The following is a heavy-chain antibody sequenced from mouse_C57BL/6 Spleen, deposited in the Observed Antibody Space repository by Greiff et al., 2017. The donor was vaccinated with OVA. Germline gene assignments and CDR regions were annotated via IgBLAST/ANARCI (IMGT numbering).Heavy chain of an antibody. CDR2: IDPSDSYT. J-gene: IGHJ1*03. CDR3: ARRHYGSSYRYFDV. D-gene: IGHD1-1*01. V-gene: IGHV1-69*01. Sequence: VQLKQPGAELVMPGASVKLSCKASGYTFTSYWMHWVKQRPGQGLEWIGEIDPSDSYTNYNQKFKGKSTLTVDKSSSTAYMQLSSLTSEDSAVYYCARRHYGSSYRYFDVWGTGTTVTVSS. CDR1: GYTFTSYW.